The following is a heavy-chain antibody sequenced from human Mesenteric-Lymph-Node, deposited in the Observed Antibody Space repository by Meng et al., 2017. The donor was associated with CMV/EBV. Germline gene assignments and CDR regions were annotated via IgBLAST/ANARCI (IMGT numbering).Heavy chain of an antibody. D-gene: IGHD2-15*01. CDR2: INPDSGRT. CDR1: GYSFTGHF. CDR3: VRSVVAAPYYFDS. V-gene: IGHV1-2*02. Sequence: GGSLRLSCEASGYSFTGHFMHWVRQAPGQGLEWMGWINPDSGRTNYAQNFQGRFIMTRDVSTNTAYMEVNRLRSDDTAFYYCVRSVVAAPYYFDSWGQGTLVTVSS. J-gene: IGHJ4*02.